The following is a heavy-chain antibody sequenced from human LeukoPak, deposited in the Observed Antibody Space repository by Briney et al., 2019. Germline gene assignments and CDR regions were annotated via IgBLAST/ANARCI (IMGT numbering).Heavy chain of an antibody. V-gene: IGHV4-61*02. CDR3: ARSPSFYYYYYMDV. J-gene: IGHJ6*03. Sequence: SQTLSLTCTVSGGSISSGSYYWSWIRQPAGKGLEWIGRIYTSGSTNYNPSLKSRVTMSVDTSKNQFSLKLSSVTAADTAVYYCARSPSFYYYYYMDVWGKGTTVTISS. CDR2: IYTSGST. CDR1: GGSISSGSYY.